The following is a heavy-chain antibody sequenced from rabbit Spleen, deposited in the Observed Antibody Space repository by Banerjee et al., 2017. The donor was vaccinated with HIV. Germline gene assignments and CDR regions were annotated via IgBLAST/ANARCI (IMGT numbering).Heavy chain of an antibody. D-gene: IGHD8-1*01. CDR3: ARDSGSSFSSYGMDR. J-gene: IGHJ6*01. CDR1: GVSFSSNHY. V-gene: IGHV1S40*01. Sequence: QSLEESGGGLVKPGASLTLTCTASGVSFSSNHYMCWVRQAPGKGLEWIACIEGGNSAFSYFASWAKGRFTISKTSSTTVTLQMTSLTAADTATYFCARDSGSSFSSYGMDRWGQGTLVTV. CDR2: IEGGNSAFS.